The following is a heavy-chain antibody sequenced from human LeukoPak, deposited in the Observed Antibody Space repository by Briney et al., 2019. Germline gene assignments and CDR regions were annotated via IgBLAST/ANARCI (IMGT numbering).Heavy chain of an antibody. CDR1: GFTFSSYS. CDR2: ISSSSSYI. CDR3: ARGEGSSWRHTYYFDY. D-gene: IGHD6-13*01. Sequence: KAGGSLRLSCAASGFTFSSYSMNWVRQAPGKGLEWVSSISSSSSYIYYADSVKGRFTISRDNAKNSLYLQMNSLRAEDTAVYYCARGEGSSWRHTYYFDYWGQGTLVTVSS. J-gene: IGHJ4*02. V-gene: IGHV3-21*01.